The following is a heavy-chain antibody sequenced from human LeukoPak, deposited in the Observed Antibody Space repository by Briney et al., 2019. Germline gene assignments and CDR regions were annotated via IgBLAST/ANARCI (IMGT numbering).Heavy chain of an antibody. CDR3: ARDVATVTTLNWLDP. CDR1: GYTFTSYG. Sequence: ALVKVSCKASGYTFTSYGISWVRQAPGQGLEWMGWISAYNGNTNYAQKLQGRVTMTTDTSTSTAYMELRSLRSDDTAVYYCARDVATVTTLNWLDPWGQGTLVTVSS. J-gene: IGHJ5*02. V-gene: IGHV1-18*04. D-gene: IGHD4-17*01. CDR2: ISAYNGNT.